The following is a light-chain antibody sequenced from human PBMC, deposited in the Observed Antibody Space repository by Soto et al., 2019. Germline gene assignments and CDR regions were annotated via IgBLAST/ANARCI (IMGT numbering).Light chain of an antibody. CDR3: QQYNSYPLT. CDR1: QSISSW. V-gene: IGKV1-5*01. Sequence: DIQMTQSPSTLSASVGDRVTITCRASQSISSWLAWYQQKPGKAPKLLIYDASSLESGVPSRFSGSGSGTEFTLSISSLQPDDVATYYCQQYNSYPLTFGGGTKVEIK. CDR2: DAS. J-gene: IGKJ4*01.